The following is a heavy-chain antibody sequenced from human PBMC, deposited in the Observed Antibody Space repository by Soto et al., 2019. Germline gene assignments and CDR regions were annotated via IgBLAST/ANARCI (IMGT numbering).Heavy chain of an antibody. V-gene: IGHV4-4*02. J-gene: IGHJ5*02. CDR3: ARAPGGIVLVPAANWFDP. D-gene: IGHD2-2*01. CDR1: GGSISSSNW. CDR2: MYHSGST. Sequence: SETLSLTCAVSGGSISSSNWWSWVRQPPGKGLEWIGEMYHSGSTNHNPSLKSRVTISVDKSKNQFSLKLSSVTAADTAVFFCARAPGGIVLVPAANWFDPWGQGTLVTVSS.